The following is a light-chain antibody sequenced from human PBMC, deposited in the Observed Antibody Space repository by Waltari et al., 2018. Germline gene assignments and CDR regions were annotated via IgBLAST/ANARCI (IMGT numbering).Light chain of an antibody. V-gene: IGLV2-8*01. CDR2: EVS. Sequence: QSALTQPPSASGSPGQSVTISCTGTSSDYVSWFQHHPGKAPKLMIYEVSKRPSGVPDRVSGSKSGNTASLTVSGLQADDEAHYYCSSYAYNTLVFGGGTKLTVL. J-gene: IGLJ3*02. CDR1: SSDY. CDR3: SSYAYNTLV.